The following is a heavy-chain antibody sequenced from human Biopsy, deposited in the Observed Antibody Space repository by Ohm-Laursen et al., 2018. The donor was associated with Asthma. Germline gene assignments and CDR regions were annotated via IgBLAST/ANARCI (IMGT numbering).Heavy chain of an antibody. CDR2: TSYDGSNK. Sequence: SLRLSCTASGFTFSTYAMHWVRQAPGKGLEWVAVTSYDGSNKYYADSVKGRFTISRDNAKNSLYLQMNSLRDEDTAVYYCARFKRGYSYGYAGVFDYWGQGTLVTVSS. D-gene: IGHD5-18*01. J-gene: IGHJ4*02. CDR3: ARFKRGYSYGYAGVFDY. CDR1: GFTFSTYA. V-gene: IGHV3-30-3*01.